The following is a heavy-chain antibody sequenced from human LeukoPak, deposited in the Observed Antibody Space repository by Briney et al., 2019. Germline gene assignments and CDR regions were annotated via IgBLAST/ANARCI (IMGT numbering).Heavy chain of an antibody. CDR2: ISYDGSDI. D-gene: IGHD6-13*01. CDR1: GFTFSSNG. Sequence: GGSLRLSCAASGFTFSSNGMHWVRQAPGKGLEWVAVISYDGSDIHYADSVKGRFTISRDNSKNTLFLQMNSLRAEDTAVYYCAKDRSSSWCIDCWGQGTLVTVSS. J-gene: IGHJ4*02. CDR3: AKDRSSSWCIDC. V-gene: IGHV3-30*18.